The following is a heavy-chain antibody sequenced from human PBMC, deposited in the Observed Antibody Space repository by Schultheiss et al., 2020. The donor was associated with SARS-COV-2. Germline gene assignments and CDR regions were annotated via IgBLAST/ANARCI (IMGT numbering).Heavy chain of an antibody. CDR2: INHSGST. CDR1: GGSFSGYY. CDR3: ARDNCGGDCYPGGIDAFEI. Sequence: SETLSLTCAVYGGSFSGYYWSWIRQPPGKGLEWIGEINHSGSTNYNPSLKSRVTISVDTSKNQFSLKLSSVTAADTAVYYCARDNCGGDCYPGGIDAFEIWGRGTMVTVSS. J-gene: IGHJ3*02. V-gene: IGHV4-34*01. D-gene: IGHD2-21*02.